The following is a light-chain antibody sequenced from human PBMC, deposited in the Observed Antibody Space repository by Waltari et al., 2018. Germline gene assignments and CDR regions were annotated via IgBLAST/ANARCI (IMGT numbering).Light chain of an antibody. Sequence: DIVMTQSPDSLAVSLGGRATINCKSSRSVLDTSKNKNFLAWYQLKPGQAPKLLIYWASTRESGVPDRFSGSVSGTDFTLTISSLQAEDVAIYSCQQYYAAPYTFGQGTKVEIK. J-gene: IGKJ2*01. V-gene: IGKV4-1*01. CDR2: WAS. CDR3: QQYYAAPYT. CDR1: RSVLDTSKNKNF.